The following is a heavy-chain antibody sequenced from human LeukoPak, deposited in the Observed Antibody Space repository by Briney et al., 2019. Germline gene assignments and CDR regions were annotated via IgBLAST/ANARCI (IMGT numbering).Heavy chain of an antibody. J-gene: IGHJ4*02. D-gene: IGHD3-9*01. Sequence: GRSLRLSCAASGFTFSSYGMHWVRQAPGKGLEWVAVISYDGSKKFYADSVKGRFTISRDNAKNSLYLQMNSLRAEDTAVYYCARDRYILTGYYYFDYWGQGTLVTVSS. CDR1: GFTFSSYG. CDR2: ISYDGSKK. V-gene: IGHV3-30*03. CDR3: ARDRYILTGYYYFDY.